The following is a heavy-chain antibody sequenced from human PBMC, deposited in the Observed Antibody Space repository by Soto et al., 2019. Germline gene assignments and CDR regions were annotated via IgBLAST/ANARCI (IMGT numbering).Heavy chain of an antibody. CDR3: ATTCAGGSTTGWCMDI. J-gene: IGHJ6*02. Sequence: SVKLYCKGSGYTFTVYYMHWVRQAPGQGLEWMGWINPNNGATKYAQKFQGWLTMTRDTSISTAYLELSRLRSDDTAVYYCATTCAGGSTTGWCMDICGQGPT. D-gene: IGHD6-19*01. CDR2: INPNNGAT. V-gene: IGHV1-2*04. CDR1: GYTFTVYY.